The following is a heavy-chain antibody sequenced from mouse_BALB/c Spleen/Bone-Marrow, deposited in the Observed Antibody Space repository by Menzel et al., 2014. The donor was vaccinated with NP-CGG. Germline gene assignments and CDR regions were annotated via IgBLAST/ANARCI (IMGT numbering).Heavy chain of an antibody. Sequence: VTLKESGAELVKPGASVKLSCTASGFNIKDTYMHWVKQRPEQGLEWIGRIDPANGNTKYDPKFQGKATITADTSSNTAYLQLSSLTSEDTAVYYCARSRWLGAMDYWGQGTSVTVSS. V-gene: IGHV14-3*02. CDR1: GFNIKDTY. J-gene: IGHJ4*01. CDR3: ARSRWLGAMDY. CDR2: IDPANGNT. D-gene: IGHD1-1*02.